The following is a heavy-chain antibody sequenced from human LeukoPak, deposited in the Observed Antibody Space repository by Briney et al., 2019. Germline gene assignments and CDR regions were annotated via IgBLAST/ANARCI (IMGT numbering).Heavy chain of an antibody. CDR1: GFTFSSYG. CDR2: ISYDGSNK. J-gene: IGHJ3*02. CDR3: FKEQKAAYDI. D-gene: IGHD2-21*01. Sequence: GGSLRLSCAASGFTFSSYGMHWVRQAPGKGLEWVAVISYDGSNKYYADSVKGRFTISRDNSKNTLYLQMNSLRAEDTAVYYCFKEQKAAYDIWGQGTMVTVSS. V-gene: IGHV3-30*18.